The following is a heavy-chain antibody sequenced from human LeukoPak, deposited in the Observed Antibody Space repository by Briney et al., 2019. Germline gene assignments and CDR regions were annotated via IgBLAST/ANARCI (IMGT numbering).Heavy chain of an antibody. Sequence: GGSLRLSCAASGFTFSSYGMNWVRQAPGKGLEWVAFIRYDGSNKYYADSVKGRFTISRDNSKNTLFLQMNSLTAEDTAVYYCARDQITGTTFDFFYWGQGTLVTVSS. CDR3: ARDQITGTTFDFFY. D-gene: IGHD1-14*01. J-gene: IGHJ4*02. CDR2: IRYDGSNK. CDR1: GFTFSSYG. V-gene: IGHV3-30*02.